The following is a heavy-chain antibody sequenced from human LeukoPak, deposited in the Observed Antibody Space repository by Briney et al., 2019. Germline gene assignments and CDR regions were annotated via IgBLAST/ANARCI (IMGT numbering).Heavy chain of an antibody. Sequence: SETLSLTCAVYGGSFSGYYWSWIRQPPGKGLEWIGEINHSGSTNYNPSLKSRVTISVDTSKNQFSLKLSSVTAADTAVYYCASLSGGDPKYYFDYWGQGTMVTVSS. CDR3: ASLSGGDPKYYFDY. CDR2: INHSGST. J-gene: IGHJ4*02. V-gene: IGHV4-34*01. CDR1: GGSFSGYY. D-gene: IGHD2-21*02.